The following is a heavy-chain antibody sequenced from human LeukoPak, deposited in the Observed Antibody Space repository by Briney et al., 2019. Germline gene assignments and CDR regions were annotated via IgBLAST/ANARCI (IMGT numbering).Heavy chain of an antibody. D-gene: IGHD2-15*01. CDR2: VNTNTGNP. CDR1: GYTFTSYY. Sequence: ASVKVSCKASGYTFTSYYMHWVRQAPGQGLEWMGWVNTNTGNPTYAQGFTGRFVFSLDTPVSTAYLQISSLKAEDTAVYYCARDPPLGYCSGGSCYSGDAFDIWGQGTMVTVSS. J-gene: IGHJ3*02. CDR3: ARDPPLGYCSGGSCYSGDAFDI. V-gene: IGHV7-4-1*02.